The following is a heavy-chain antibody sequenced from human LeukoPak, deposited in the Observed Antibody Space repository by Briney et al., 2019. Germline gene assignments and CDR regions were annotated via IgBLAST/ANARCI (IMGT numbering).Heavy chain of an antibody. V-gene: IGHV1-2*02. CDR2: INPNSGGT. CDR1: GGTFSSYA. CDR3: ARATNGGYFDY. J-gene: IGHJ4*02. Sequence: ASVKVSCKASGGTFSSYAISWVRQAPGQGLEWMGWINPNSGGTNYAQKFQGRVTMTRDTSISTAYMELSRLRSDDTAVYYCARATNGGYFDYWGQGTLVTVSS. D-gene: IGHD2-2*01.